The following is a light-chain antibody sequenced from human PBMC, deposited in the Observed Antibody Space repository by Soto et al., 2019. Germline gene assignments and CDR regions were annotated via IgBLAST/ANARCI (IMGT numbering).Light chain of an antibody. J-gene: IGKJ4*01. CDR1: QGIDSS. CDR2: AAS. V-gene: IGKV1-39*01. CDR3: QQGYSIHALT. Sequence: ILLTQSPSSLSASVGDRVTITCRASQGIDSSFAWYQQKPGKAPKLLIYAASSLQSGVPGRFRGSGSETEFTLTITYLQPEDFATYYCQQGYSIHALTFGGGTKVDIK.